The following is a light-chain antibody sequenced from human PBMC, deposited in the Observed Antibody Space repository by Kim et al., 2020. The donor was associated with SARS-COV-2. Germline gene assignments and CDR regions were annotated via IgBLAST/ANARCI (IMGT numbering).Light chain of an antibody. V-gene: IGLV7-46*01. CDR1: TGAVTSGYN. Sequence: QAVVTQEPSLTVSPGGTVTLTCGSSTGAVTSGYNPYWFQQKPDQAPRTLIYETSNKHSWTPARFSGSLPGDKAALTLSGAQPEDEAEYYCLLSYRGTWVFGGGTQLTVL. CDR3: LLSYRGTWV. J-gene: IGLJ3*02. CDR2: ETS.